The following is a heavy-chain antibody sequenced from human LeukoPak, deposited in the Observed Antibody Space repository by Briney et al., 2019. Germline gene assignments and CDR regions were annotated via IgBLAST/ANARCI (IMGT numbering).Heavy chain of an antibody. V-gene: IGHV3-23*01. D-gene: IGHD3-16*02. Sequence: GGCLRLSCVASGFTLSDYAMSWVRQAPGKGLEWVSGISDSGGSTYYADSVKGRCTISRDNSKNTVSLQMNNLRAEDTAVYFCARHDSFIPYWGQGTLVTVTS. CDR1: GFTLSDYA. CDR2: ISDSGGST. J-gene: IGHJ4*02. CDR3: ARHDSFIPY.